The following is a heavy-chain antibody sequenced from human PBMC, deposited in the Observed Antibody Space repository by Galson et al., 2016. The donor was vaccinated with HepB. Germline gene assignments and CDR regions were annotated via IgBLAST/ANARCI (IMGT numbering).Heavy chain of an antibody. CDR1: GFTFSDSA. J-gene: IGHJ6*02. V-gene: IGHV3-73*01. CDR2: IRSKANSYAT. CDR3: TSTSSYYYYHGFDV. Sequence: SLRLSCAASGFTFSDSAMHWIRQASGKGLEWVGRIRSKANSYATAYAASVKGRFTISRDDSNNTAYLQMNSLRTEDTAVYYCTSTSSYYYYHGFDVWGQGTAVTVSS. D-gene: IGHD6-6*01.